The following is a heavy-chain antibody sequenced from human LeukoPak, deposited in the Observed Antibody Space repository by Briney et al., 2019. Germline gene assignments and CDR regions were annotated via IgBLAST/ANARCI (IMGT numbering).Heavy chain of an antibody. Sequence: KTSETLSLTCTVSGGSISSSSYYWGWIRQPPGKGLEWIGSIYYSGSTYYNPSLKSRVTISVDTSKNQFSLKLSSVTAADTAVYYCARVSPYNWNDGERGFDYWGQGTLVTVSS. CDR2: IYYSGST. J-gene: IGHJ4*02. V-gene: IGHV4-39*07. CDR3: ARVSPYNWNDGERGFDY. D-gene: IGHD1-20*01. CDR1: GGSISSSSYY.